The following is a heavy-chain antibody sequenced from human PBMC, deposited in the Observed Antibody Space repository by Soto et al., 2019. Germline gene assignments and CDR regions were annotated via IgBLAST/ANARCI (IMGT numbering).Heavy chain of an antibody. V-gene: IGHV3-23*01. CDR2: ISGSGGST. CDR1: GFTFSSYA. Sequence: LRLSCAASGFTFSSYAMSWVRQAPGKGLEWVSAISGSGGSTYYADSVKGRFTISRDNSKNTLYLQMNSLRAEDTAVYYCAKDDYGDYVGYFDYWGQGTLVTVSS. CDR3: AKDDYGDYVGYFDY. J-gene: IGHJ4*02. D-gene: IGHD4-17*01.